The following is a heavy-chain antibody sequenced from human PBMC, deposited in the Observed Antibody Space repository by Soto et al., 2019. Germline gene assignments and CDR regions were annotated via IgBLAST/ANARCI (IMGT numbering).Heavy chain of an antibody. CDR3: SKSHFALNRSSVTSADTAVYYCVTTRVPYVSAVE. D-gene: IGHD3-16*01. CDR1: GGSIDSSDW. CDR2: MHHSGRT. V-gene: IGHV4-4*02. Sequence: QVQLQESGPGLVKPSGTLSLTCDVSGGSIDSSDWLTWVRQPPGKGLQWIGEMHHSGRTNYSPSPGKGSTWIGGTPQGGRTRQRLSRMSRGTISADKSKSHFALNRSSVTSADTAVYYCVTTRVPYVSAVEWGQGTLVTVSS. J-gene: IGHJ4*02.